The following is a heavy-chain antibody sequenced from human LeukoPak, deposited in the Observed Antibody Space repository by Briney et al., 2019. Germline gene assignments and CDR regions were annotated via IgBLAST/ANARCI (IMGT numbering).Heavy chain of an antibody. CDR1: GYTFTSYG. CDR3: ARVIQLWSLADY. D-gene: IGHD5-18*01. V-gene: IGHV1-18*01. CDR2: ISAHNGNT. Sequence: GASAKVSCKASGYTFTSYGISWVRQAPGQGLEWMGWISAHNGNTNYAQKLQGRVTMTTDTSTSTAYMELRSLRSDDTAVYYCARVIQLWSLADYWGQGTLVTVSS. J-gene: IGHJ4*02.